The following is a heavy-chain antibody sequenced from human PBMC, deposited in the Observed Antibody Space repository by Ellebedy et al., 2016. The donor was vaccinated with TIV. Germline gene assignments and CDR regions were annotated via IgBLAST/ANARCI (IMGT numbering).Heavy chain of an antibody. V-gene: IGHV3-48*01. CDR1: GFTFSSYS. J-gene: IGHJ5*02. CDR3: AKEINYGDPQGDGWFDP. Sequence: GESLKISXAASGFTFSSYSMNWVRQAPGKGLEWVSYISSSSSTIYYADSVKGRFTISRDNAKNSLYLQMNSLRAEDTALYYCAKEINYGDPQGDGWFDPWGQGTLVTVSS. CDR2: ISSSSSTI. D-gene: IGHD4-17*01.